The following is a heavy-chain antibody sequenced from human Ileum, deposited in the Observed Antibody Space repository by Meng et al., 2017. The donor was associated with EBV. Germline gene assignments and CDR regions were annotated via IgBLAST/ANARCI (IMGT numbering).Heavy chain of an antibody. D-gene: IGHD3-10*01. Sequence: QVQLVQSGAEVKKPGASVKVSCKASGYTFTDYGITWVRQAPGQGLEWMGWISSYSGNTKYAQKFQGRVTMTTDTFTTTTYMELRSLRSDDMAVYYCARDPAYPRGLFDSWGQGTLVTVSS. J-gene: IGHJ4*02. CDR2: ISSYSGNT. V-gene: IGHV1-18*03. CDR1: GYTFTDYG. CDR3: ARDPAYPRGLFDS.